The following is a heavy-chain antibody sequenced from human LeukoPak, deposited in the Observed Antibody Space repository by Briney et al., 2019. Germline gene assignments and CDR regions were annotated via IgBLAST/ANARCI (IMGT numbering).Heavy chain of an antibody. CDR2: IIPIFGTA. Sequence: ASVKVSCKASGGTFSSYAISWVRQAPGQGLEWMGGIIPIFGTANYAQKFQGRVTITADESTSTAYMKLSSLRSEDTAVYYCARSGRSGWYYYYYYMDVWGKGTTVTVSS. D-gene: IGHD6-19*01. CDR1: GGTFSSYA. V-gene: IGHV1-69*13. J-gene: IGHJ6*03. CDR3: ARSGRSGWYYYYYYMDV.